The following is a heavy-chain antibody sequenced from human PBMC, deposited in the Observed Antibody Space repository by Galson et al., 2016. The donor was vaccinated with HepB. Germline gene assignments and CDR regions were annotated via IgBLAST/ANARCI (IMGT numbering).Heavy chain of an antibody. CDR2: INPDASTI. CDR1: GFSLSVYW. J-gene: IGHJ4*02. Sequence: SLRLSCAASGFSLSVYWMHWVRQAPGGGLVWVSRINPDASTINYGDSVRGRFTISRDNAKSTPYLQMNNLRVEDTAVYYCARGGLEPVDYWGQGTLVTVSS. V-gene: IGHV3-74*01. CDR3: ARGGLEPVDY. D-gene: IGHD1-1*01.